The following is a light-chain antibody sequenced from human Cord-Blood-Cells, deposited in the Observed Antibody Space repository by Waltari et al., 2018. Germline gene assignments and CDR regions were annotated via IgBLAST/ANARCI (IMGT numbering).Light chain of an antibody. CDR1: SSDVGSYNR. J-gene: IGLJ3*02. V-gene: IGLV2-18*02. Sequence: QSALTQPPSVSGSPGQSVTISCTGTSSDVGSYNRVSWYQQPPGTAPKLIIYEVSNRPSGLPDRFSGSKSGNTASLTISGLQAEDEADYYCSSYTSSSTWVFGGGTKLTVL. CDR2: EVS. CDR3: SSYTSSSTWV.